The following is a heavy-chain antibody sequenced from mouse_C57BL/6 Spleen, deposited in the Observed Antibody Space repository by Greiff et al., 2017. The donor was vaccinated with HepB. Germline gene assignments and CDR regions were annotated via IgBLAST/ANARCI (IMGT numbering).Heavy chain of an antibody. CDR1: GYTFTSYW. CDR2: IYPGSGST. J-gene: IGHJ4*01. Sequence: QVQLQQPGAELVKPGASVKMSCKASGYTFTSYWITWVKQRPGQGLEWIGDIYPGSGSTNYNEKFKSKATLTVDTSSSTADMQLSSLTSEDSAVYYCARWDYEVNYYAMDYWGQGTSVTVSS. V-gene: IGHV1-55*01. D-gene: IGHD2-4*01. CDR3: ARWDYEVNYYAMDY.